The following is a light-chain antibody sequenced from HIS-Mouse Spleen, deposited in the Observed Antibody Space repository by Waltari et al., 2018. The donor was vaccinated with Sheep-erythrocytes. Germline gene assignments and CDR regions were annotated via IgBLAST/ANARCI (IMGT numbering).Light chain of an antibody. CDR1: KLGDKY. Sequence: SYELTQPPSVSVSPGQTASITCSGDKLGDKYACWYQQKPGQSPVLVIYQDSKRPSGMPERFSGSDSGKTATLTISGTQAMDEADYYCQAWDSSTVVFGGGTKLTVL. CDR2: QDS. J-gene: IGLJ2*01. CDR3: QAWDSSTVV. V-gene: IGLV3-1*01.